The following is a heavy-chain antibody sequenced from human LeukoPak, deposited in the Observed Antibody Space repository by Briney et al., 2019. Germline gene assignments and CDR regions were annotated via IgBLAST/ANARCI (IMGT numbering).Heavy chain of an antibody. J-gene: IGHJ5*02. D-gene: IGHD5-12*01. CDR1: GYSFTSYW. V-gene: IGHV5-51*01. CDR2: IYPGDSDT. CDR3: ARTRPMEWLRFGESWFDP. Sequence: GESLKISCKGSGYSFTSYWIGWVRQMPGKGLEWMGIIYPGDSDTRYSPSFQGQVTISADKSISTAYLQWSSLRASDTAMYYCARTRPMEWLRFGESWFDPWGQGTLVTVSS.